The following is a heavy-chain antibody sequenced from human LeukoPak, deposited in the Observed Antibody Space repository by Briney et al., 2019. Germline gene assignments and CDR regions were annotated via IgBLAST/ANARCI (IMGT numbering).Heavy chain of an antibody. CDR1: GYTFTGYY. V-gene: IGHV1-2*02. CDR2: INPNSGGT. Sequence: GASVKVSCRASGYTFTGYYMHWVRQAPGQGLGWMGWINPNSGGTNYAKKFLGRVTMTRDTSISTAYMELSRLRSDDTTVYYCAREGPIEAFDIWGQGTMVTVSS. D-gene: IGHD2/OR15-2a*01. CDR3: AREGPIEAFDI. J-gene: IGHJ3*02.